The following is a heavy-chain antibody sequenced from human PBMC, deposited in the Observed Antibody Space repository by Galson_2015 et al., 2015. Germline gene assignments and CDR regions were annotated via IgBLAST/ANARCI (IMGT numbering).Heavy chain of an antibody. J-gene: IGHJ3*02. Sequence: LRLSCAASGFPVSSNYMNWVRQAPGKGLEWVSVIYSGGSTDYADSVKGRFTISRDNPKNTLYLQMNGLRVEDTAVYYCARGGSYEGYAFDIWGQGTMVTVSS. CDR1: GFPVSSNY. CDR3: ARGGSYEGYAFDI. CDR2: IYSGGST. V-gene: IGHV3-53*01. D-gene: IGHD3-3*01.